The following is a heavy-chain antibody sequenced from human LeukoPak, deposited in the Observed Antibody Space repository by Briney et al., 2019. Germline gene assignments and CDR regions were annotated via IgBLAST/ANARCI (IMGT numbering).Heavy chain of an antibody. CDR1: GYTFTGYY. V-gene: IGHV1-2*02. D-gene: IGHD6-19*01. CDR2: INPYSGGT. J-gene: IGHJ4*02. CDR3: ARVLFYSSGNKSNRVDY. Sequence: GASVKVSCKASGYTFTGYYIHWVRQAPGQGLEWMGWINPYSGGTNYAQKFQGRVTMTRDTSIRTAYMELSRLRSDDTAVYCAARVLFYSSGNKSNRVDYWGQGTLVTVSS.